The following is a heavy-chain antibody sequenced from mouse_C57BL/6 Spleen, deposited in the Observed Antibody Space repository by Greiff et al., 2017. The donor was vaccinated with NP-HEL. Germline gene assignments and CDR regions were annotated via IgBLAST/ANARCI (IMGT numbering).Heavy chain of an antibody. V-gene: IGHV1-26*01. CDR2: INPNNGGT. CDR1: GYTFTDYY. D-gene: IGHD2-5*01. CDR3: ARTRAYYSNSFAY. Sequence: VQLQQSGPELVKPGASVKISCKASGYTFTDYYMNWVKQSHGKSLEWIGDINPNNGGTSYNQKFKGKATLTVDKSSSTAYMELRSLTSEDSAVYYCARTRAYYSNSFAYWGQGTLVTVSA. J-gene: IGHJ3*01.